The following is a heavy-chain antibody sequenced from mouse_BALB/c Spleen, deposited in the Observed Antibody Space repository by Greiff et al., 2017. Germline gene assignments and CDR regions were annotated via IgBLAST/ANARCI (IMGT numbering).Heavy chain of an antibody. CDR3: TREGAYYRYAYAMDY. Sequence: EVQVVESGTVLARPGASVKMSCKASGYTFTSYWMHWVKQRPGQGLEWIGAIYPGNSDTSYNQKFKGKAKLTAVTSTSTAYMELSSLTNEDSAVYYCTREGAYYRYAYAMDYWGQGTSVTVSS. D-gene: IGHD2-14*01. J-gene: IGHJ4*01. CDR1: GYTFTSYW. CDR2: IYPGNSDT. V-gene: IGHV1-5*01.